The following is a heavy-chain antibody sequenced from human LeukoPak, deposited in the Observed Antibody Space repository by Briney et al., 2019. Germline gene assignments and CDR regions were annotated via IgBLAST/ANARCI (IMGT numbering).Heavy chain of an antibody. CDR2: INHSGST. CDR3: ARHPGRGYSYVYLDY. CDR1: GGSFSGYY. V-gene: IGHV4-34*01. D-gene: IGHD5-18*01. Sequence: PSETLSLTCAVYGGSFSGYYWSWIRQPPGKGLEWIGEINHSGSTNYNPSLKSRVTISVDTSKNQFSLKLSSVTAADTAVYYCARHPGRGYSYVYLDYWGQGTLVTVSS. J-gene: IGHJ4*02.